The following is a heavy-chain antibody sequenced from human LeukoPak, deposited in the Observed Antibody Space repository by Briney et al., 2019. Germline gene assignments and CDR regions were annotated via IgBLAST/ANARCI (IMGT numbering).Heavy chain of an antibody. Sequence: PSETLSLTCTVSGGSINSGSYYWSWIRQPAGKGLEWIGRVLTSGTTNYNPSLKSRVSISVDTSKNQFSLNLSSVTAADTAVYYCARGPPARDYSSRYYYYMDVWGKGTTVSVSS. D-gene: IGHD4-17*01. J-gene: IGHJ6*03. CDR1: GGSINSGSYY. CDR2: VLTSGTT. CDR3: ARGPPARDYSSRYYYYMDV. V-gene: IGHV4-61*02.